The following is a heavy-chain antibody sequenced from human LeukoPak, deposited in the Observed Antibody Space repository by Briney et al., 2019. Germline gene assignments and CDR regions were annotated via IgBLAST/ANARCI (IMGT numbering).Heavy chain of an antibody. Sequence: PSETLSLTCTVSGGSLSNNYWNWIRQPPGKGLEWIGCIYSSVNTNYNPSLKSRVTISVDRSKNQFSLNLRSVTAADTAIYYCARDLGSGHSDDDSPPWGQGTLVTVSS. V-gene: IGHV4-59*01. CDR1: GGSLSNNY. CDR3: ARDLGSGHSDDDSPP. CDR2: IYSSVNT. J-gene: IGHJ5*02. D-gene: IGHD5-12*01.